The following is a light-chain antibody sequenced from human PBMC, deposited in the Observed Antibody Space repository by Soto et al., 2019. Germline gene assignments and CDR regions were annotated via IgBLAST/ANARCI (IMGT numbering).Light chain of an antibody. CDR2: HAS. CDR1: QGIAKY. J-gene: IGKJ4*01. V-gene: IGKV1-33*01. Sequence: DTQMTQSPSSLSASVGDRVTITCQASQGIAKYLHWYQQKPGKAPKLLIYHASNLQTGVPSRFSGSGSGTHFTFTISSLQPADIATYYCQPSDNLPLTFGGGTKVHIK. CDR3: QPSDNLPLT.